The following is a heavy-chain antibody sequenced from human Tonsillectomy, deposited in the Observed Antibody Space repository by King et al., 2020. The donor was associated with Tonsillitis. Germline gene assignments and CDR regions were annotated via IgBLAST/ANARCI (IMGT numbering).Heavy chain of an antibody. V-gene: IGHV4-34*01. D-gene: IGHD6-13*01. CDR2: INHSGST. CDR3: AREPGIAAAGDWFDP. CDR1: GGSFSGYY. J-gene: IGHJ5*02. Sequence: VQLQQWGAGLLKPSETLSLTCAVYGGSFSGYYWSWIRQPPGKGLEGIGEINHSGSTNYNPSLKSRVTISVDTSKNQISLKLSSVTAADTAVYYCAREPGIAAAGDWFDPWGQGTLVTVSS.